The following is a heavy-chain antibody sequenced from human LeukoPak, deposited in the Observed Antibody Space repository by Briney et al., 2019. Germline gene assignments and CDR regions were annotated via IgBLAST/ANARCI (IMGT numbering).Heavy chain of an antibody. V-gene: IGHV1-69*13. J-gene: IGHJ4*02. D-gene: IGHD5-24*01. CDR2: IIPIFGTA. CDR3: ARSMRRDGYNFDY. Sequence: AASVKVSCKASGGTFSSYAISWVRQAPGQGLEWMGGIIPIFGTANYAQKFQGRVTITADESTSTAYMELSSLRSEDTAVYYCARSMRRDGYNFDYWGQGTLVTVSS. CDR1: GGTFSSYA.